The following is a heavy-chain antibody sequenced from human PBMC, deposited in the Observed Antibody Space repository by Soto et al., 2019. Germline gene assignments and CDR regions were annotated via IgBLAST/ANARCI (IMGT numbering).Heavy chain of an antibody. Sequence: GWSLRLSCTASGFMFNNSAMTLVRQAPGQGLQWVASVSDNGGSRGGTYYADSVKGRFTISRDNSKNTLYLQLDSLTGADTAVYYCASAKAVVIAALGIWGQGTMVTVSS. D-gene: IGHD2-21*01. CDR1: GFMFNNSA. V-gene: IGHV3-23*01. J-gene: IGHJ3*02. CDR3: ASAKAVVIAALGI. CDR2: VSDNGGSRGGT.